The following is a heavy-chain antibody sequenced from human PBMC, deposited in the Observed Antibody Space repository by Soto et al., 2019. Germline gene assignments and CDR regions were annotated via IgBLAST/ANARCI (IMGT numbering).Heavy chain of an antibody. D-gene: IGHD2-15*01. J-gene: IGHJ3*02. V-gene: IGHV3-23*01. CDR2: ISGSGGST. CDR3: AKGIVVVVAATDDAFDI. Sequence: EVQLLESGGGLVQPGGSLRLSCAASGLTFSSYAMSWVRQAPGKGLEWVSAISGSGGSTYYADSVKGRFTISRDNSKNTLYLQMNSLRAEDTAVYYCAKGIVVVVAATDDAFDIWGQGTMVTVSS. CDR1: GLTFSSYA.